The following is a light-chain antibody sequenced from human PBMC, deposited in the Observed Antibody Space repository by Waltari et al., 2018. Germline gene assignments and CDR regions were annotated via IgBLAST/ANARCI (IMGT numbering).Light chain of an antibody. CDR2: WAS. CDR1: PSLLYTSNYKNY. CDR3: QQYYSRHSYT. Sequence: DFVMTQSPDSLAVSLGERATLHCKSSPSLLYTSNYKNYLAWYQQKPGQPPKLLIYWASTRESGVPDRFSGSGSGTDFTLTISSLQAEDVAVYYCQQYYSRHSYTFGQGTKLEIK. V-gene: IGKV4-1*01. J-gene: IGKJ2*01.